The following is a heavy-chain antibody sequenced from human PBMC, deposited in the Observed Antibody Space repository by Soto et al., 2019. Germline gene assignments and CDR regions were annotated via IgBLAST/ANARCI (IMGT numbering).Heavy chain of an antibody. CDR3: ARDAPGAAPY. CDR2: INYRGTT. J-gene: IGHJ4*02. Sequence: QVQLQESGPGLVKPSQTLSLTCTVSGGPVINGDSYLNWIRQHPEKGLEWMGYINYRGTTNYNAALKRRILISVDTSENQFYMRLTSVKDADTAVYYCARDAPGAAPYWGQGTLVTVSS. D-gene: IGHD6-13*01. V-gene: IGHV4-31*03. CDR1: GGPVINGDSY.